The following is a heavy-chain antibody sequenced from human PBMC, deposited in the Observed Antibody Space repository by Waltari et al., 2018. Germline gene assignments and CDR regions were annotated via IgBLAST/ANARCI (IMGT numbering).Heavy chain of an antibody. CDR1: GFTFGHAA. CDR2: ISVSDFT. J-gene: IGHJ4*02. V-gene: IGHV3-23*01. D-gene: IGHD1-20*01. CDR3: AKPFYNWDDPLDS. Sequence: EVQLLQSGGDWVQPGGSLRLSCVNSGFTFGHAAIRWVRQAPGTGLEWVSAISVSDFTYYADSVRGRFTISRDTSKNTVYLQLNSLRGEDAAVYYCAKPFYNWDDPLDSWGQGTLVTVSS.